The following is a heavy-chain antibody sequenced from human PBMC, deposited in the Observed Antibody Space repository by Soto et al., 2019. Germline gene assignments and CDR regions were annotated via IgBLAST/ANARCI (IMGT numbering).Heavy chain of an antibody. Sequence: GGSLRLSCAASGFTVSSNYMSWVRQAPGKGLEWVSVIYSGGSTYYADSVKGRFTISRDNSKNTLYLQMNSLRAEDTAVYYCARGYCSSTSCYTGDAFDIWGQGTMFTVSS. V-gene: IGHV3-53*01. CDR2: IYSGGST. CDR1: GFTVSSNY. CDR3: ARGYCSSTSCYTGDAFDI. D-gene: IGHD2-2*02. J-gene: IGHJ3*02.